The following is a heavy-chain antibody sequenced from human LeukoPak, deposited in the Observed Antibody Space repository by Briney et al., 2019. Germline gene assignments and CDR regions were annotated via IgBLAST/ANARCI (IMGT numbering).Heavy chain of an antibody. CDR2: IYYSGST. J-gene: IGHJ5*02. Sequence: PSETLSLTCTVSGGSISSYYWSWIRQPPGKGLEWIGYIYYSGSTNYNPSLKSRVTISVDTSKNQFSLKLSSVTAADTAVYYCARTLGPNWAANWFDPWGQGTLVTVSS. D-gene: IGHD7-27*01. CDR1: GGSISSYY. CDR3: ARTLGPNWAANWFDP. V-gene: IGHV4-59*01.